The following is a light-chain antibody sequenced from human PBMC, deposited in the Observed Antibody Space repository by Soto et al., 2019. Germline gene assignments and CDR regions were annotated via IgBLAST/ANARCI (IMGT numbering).Light chain of an antibody. V-gene: IGKV3-11*01. Sequence: EIVLTQSPATLSLSPGERATLSCRASQSVSRYLAWYQQKPGQAPRLLISDASNRATGIPARFSGSGSGTDFTLTISSLEPEDFAVYYCQQRSNWPITFGQGTRLEIK. CDR3: QQRSNWPIT. J-gene: IGKJ5*01. CDR1: QSVSRY. CDR2: DAS.